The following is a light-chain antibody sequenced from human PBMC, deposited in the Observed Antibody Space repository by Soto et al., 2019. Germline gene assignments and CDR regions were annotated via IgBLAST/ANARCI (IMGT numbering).Light chain of an antibody. Sequence: QPVLTQPPSASGTPGQRVTISCSGSSSNIGSNTVNWYQQLPGTAPKLLIYSNNQRPTGVPDRFSGSKSCTSASLTISGLQSEDEAEYYCAAWDDSLSGYVFGTGTKLTVL. J-gene: IGLJ1*01. V-gene: IGLV1-44*01. CDR3: AAWDDSLSGYV. CDR1: SSNIGSNT. CDR2: SNN.